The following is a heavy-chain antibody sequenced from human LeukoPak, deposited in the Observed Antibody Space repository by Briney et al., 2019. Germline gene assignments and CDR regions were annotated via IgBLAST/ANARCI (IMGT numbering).Heavy chain of an antibody. D-gene: IGHD6-6*01. V-gene: IGHV1-2*02. Sequence: ASVKVSCKASGYTFTSYDINWVRQATGQGLEWMGWMNPNSGGTNYAQKLQGRVTMTRDTSISTAYMELSRLRSDDTAVYYCARAPVVVPPGDWGQGTLVTVSS. CDR1: GYTFTSYD. CDR2: MNPNSGGT. CDR3: ARAPVVVPPGD. J-gene: IGHJ1*01.